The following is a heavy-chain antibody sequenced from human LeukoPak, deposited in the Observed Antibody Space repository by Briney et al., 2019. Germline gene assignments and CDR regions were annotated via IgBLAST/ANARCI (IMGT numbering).Heavy chain of an antibody. CDR3: AKGGYSSGWTRGYYFDY. Sequence: GGSLRLSCAASGFTFSSYAMSWVRQAPGKGLEWVSAISGSGGSTYYADSVKGRFTISRDNSKNTLYLQMNSLRAEDTAVYYCAKGGYSSGWTRGYYFDYWGQGTLVTVSS. J-gene: IGHJ4*02. D-gene: IGHD6-19*01. CDR1: GFTFSSYA. CDR2: ISGSGGST. V-gene: IGHV3-23*01.